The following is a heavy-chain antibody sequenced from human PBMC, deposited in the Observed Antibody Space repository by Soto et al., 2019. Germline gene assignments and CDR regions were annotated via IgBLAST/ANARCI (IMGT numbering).Heavy chain of an antibody. CDR1: GYTFTSYG. D-gene: IGHD6-6*01. Sequence: ASVKVSCKASGYTFTSYGISWVRQAPGQGLEWMGWIGAYNGNANYAQKLQGRVTMTTDTSTSTAYMELRSLRSDDTAVYYCARVGMEYSSSPSGWXAPWGQGTLVTVSS. CDR3: ARVGMEYSSSPSGWXAP. V-gene: IGHV1-18*01. J-gene: IGHJ5*02. CDR2: IGAYNGNA.